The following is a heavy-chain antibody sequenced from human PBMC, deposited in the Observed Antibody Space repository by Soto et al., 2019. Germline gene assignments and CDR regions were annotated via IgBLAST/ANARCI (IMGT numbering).Heavy chain of an antibody. CDR3: AIDSTQHWSSVENWFDP. V-gene: IGHV1-2*02. CDR1: GYSFTDYY. J-gene: IGHJ5*02. CDR2: ITPNSGGT. Sequence: QVQLVQSGAELKKPGASVKVSCKASGYSFTDYYIHWVRQAPGQGLEWMGWITPNSGGTKYAQKFQGRVTMTRDTYIRTAYMELTRLTSDDTAVYYCAIDSTQHWSSVENWFDPWGQGTLVTVSS. D-gene: IGHD1-1*01.